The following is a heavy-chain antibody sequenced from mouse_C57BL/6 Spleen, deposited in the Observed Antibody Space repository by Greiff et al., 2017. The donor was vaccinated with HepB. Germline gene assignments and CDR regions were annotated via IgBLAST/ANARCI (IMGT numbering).Heavy chain of an antibody. V-gene: IGHV6-3*01. CDR2: IRLKSDNYAT. J-gene: IGHJ3*01. CDR3: TGGKLWPFAY. D-gene: IGHD1-1*02. CDR1: GFTFSNYW. Sequence: EVHLVESGGGLVQPGGSMKLSCVASGFTFSNYWMNWVRQSPEKGLEWVAQIRLKSDNYATHYAESVKGRFTISRDDSKSSVYLQMNNLRAEDTGIYYCTGGKLWPFAYWGQGTLVTVSA.